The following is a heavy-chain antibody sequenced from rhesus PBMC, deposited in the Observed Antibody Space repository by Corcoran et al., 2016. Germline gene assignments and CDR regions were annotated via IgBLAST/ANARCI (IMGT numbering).Heavy chain of an antibody. V-gene: IGHV5-20*01. CDR3: ARGELDY. CDR1: GYSFTSYW. Sequence: EVQLVQSGAEVKRPGESLKISCKTSGYSFTSYWISWVRQMPGNGLEWMGAIDPSPSDTTYNPSFQGRVTISADRSISTAYLQWSRLKASDAATYYCARGELDYWGQGVLVTVSS. CDR2: IDPSPSDT. J-gene: IGHJ4*01.